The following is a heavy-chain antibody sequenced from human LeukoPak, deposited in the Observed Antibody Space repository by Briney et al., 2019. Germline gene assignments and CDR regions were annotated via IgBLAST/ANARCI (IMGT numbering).Heavy chain of an antibody. J-gene: IGHJ4*02. Sequence: GGSLRLSCAASGFSFSNYSMNWVRQAPGKGLEWVSYISSSSGTKYYADSVKGRFTISRDNAKNSLFLQMNSLRDEDTAVYYCARDHGGVGAPGDFDYWGQGTLVTVSS. CDR1: GFSFSNYS. CDR2: ISSSSGTK. D-gene: IGHD1-26*01. CDR3: ARDHGGVGAPGDFDY. V-gene: IGHV3-48*02.